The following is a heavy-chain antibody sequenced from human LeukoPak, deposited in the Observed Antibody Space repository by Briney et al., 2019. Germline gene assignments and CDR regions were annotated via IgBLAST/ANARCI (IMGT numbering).Heavy chain of an antibody. CDR1: GYTFTSYG. V-gene: IGHV1-18*01. CDR3: ARDLLGYCSGGSCLKGSEYFQH. CDR2: ISAYNGNT. D-gene: IGHD2-15*01. Sequence: ASVKVSCKASGYTFTSYGISWVRQAPGQGLEWMGWISAYNGNTNYAQKLQGRVTMTTDTSTSTAYMELRSMRSDDTAVYYCARDLLGYCSGGSCLKGSEYFQHWGQGTLVTVSS. J-gene: IGHJ1*01.